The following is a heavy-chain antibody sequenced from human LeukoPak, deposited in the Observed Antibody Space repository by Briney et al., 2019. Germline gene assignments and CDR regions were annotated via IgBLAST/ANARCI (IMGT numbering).Heavy chain of an antibody. CDR2: IKRKTDGGAA. V-gene: IGHV3-15*01. CDR1: GFTFSNAW. CDR3: TTHRSCIAVANCDWVDP. Sequence: GGSLRLSCAASGFTFSNAWMSWVRQAPGKGLEWVGRIKRKTDGGAADYAAPVKGRFTISRDDSKNTLYLQLNSLKSEDTAVHYCTTHRSCIAVANCDWVDPWGQGTLVTVSS. J-gene: IGHJ5*02. D-gene: IGHD6-19*01.